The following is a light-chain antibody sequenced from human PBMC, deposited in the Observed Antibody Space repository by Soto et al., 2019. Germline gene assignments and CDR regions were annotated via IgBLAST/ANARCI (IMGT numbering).Light chain of an antibody. Sequence: DVQMTQSPSSLCASVGDRVTITCRASQSINNWLAWYQQKPGKAPKFLIYDASTLETGVPSRFSGSASGTEFTLTISGLQPEDVASYYCQQYDTYPLTFGGGTSVELK. V-gene: IGKV1-5*01. CDR2: DAS. J-gene: IGKJ4*01. CDR1: QSINNW. CDR3: QQYDTYPLT.